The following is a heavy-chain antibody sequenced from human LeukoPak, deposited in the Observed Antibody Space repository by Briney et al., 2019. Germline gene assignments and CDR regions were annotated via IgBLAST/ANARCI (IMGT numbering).Heavy chain of an antibody. V-gene: IGHV4-34*01. J-gene: IGHJ4*02. CDR3: ARDYYDSSGYLFDY. Sequence: SETLSLTCAVYGGSFSGYYWSWIRQPPGKGLEWIGEINHSGSTNYNPSLKSRVTISVDTSKNQFSLKLSSVTAADTAVYYCARDYYDSSGYLFDYWGQGTLVTVSS. CDR1: GGSFSGYY. D-gene: IGHD3-22*01. CDR2: INHSGST.